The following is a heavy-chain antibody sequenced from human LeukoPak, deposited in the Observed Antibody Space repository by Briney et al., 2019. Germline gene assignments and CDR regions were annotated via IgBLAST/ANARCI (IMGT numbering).Heavy chain of an antibody. Sequence: PGGSLRLSCAASGFTFSNYAMTWARQAPGKGLEWVSGVNSDGGSTYYADSVRGRFTISRNNSKNTLYLQMNSLRAEDTAVYYCAKGISNPDYWGRGTLVTVSS. CDR2: VNSDGGST. V-gene: IGHV3-23*01. CDR1: GFTFSNYA. CDR3: AKGISNPDY. D-gene: IGHD4-11*01. J-gene: IGHJ4*02.